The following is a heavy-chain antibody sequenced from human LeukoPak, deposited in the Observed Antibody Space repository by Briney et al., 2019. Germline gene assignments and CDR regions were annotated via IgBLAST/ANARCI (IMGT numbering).Heavy chain of an antibody. CDR3: ARDTAESNSWYVDY. J-gene: IGHJ4*02. D-gene: IGHD6-13*01. CDR1: GFTVSSNY. CDR2: IYSGGTT. V-gene: IGHV3-66*01. Sequence: PGGSLRLSCAVSGFTVSSNYMSWVRQAPGKGLEWVSVIYSGGTTYYADSVKGRFTISRDNSKNTLYFQMNSLRAEDAAVYYCARDTAESNSWYVDYWGQGTLVIVSS.